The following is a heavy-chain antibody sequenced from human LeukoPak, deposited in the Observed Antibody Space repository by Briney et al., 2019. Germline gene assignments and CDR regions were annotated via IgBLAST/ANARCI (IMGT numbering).Heavy chain of an antibody. CDR2: IYYSGST. J-gene: IGHJ3*02. D-gene: IGHD1-26*01. CDR3: ASYSGSYYSEYAFDI. Sequence: PSETLSLTCTVSGGSISSYYWSWIRQPPGKGLEWIGYIYYSGSTNYNPSLKSRVTISVDTSKNQFSLKLSSVTAADTAVYYCASYSGSYYSEYAFDIWGQGTMVTVSS. CDR1: GGSISSYY. V-gene: IGHV4-59*08.